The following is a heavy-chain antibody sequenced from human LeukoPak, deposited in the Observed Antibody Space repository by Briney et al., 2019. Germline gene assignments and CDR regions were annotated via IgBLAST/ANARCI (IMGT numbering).Heavy chain of an antibody. Sequence: ASVKVSCKASGYTFTSYGISWVRQAPGQGLEWMGWINPNSGGTNYAQKFQGRVTMTRDTSISTAYMELSRLRSDDTAVYYCARVDFDSSGWLDYWGQGTLVTVSS. D-gene: IGHD6-19*01. CDR3: ARVDFDSSGWLDY. V-gene: IGHV1-2*02. CDR2: INPNSGGT. J-gene: IGHJ4*02. CDR1: GYTFTSYG.